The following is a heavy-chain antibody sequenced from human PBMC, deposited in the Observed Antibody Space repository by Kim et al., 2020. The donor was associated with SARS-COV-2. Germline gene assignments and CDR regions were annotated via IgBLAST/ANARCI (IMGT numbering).Heavy chain of an antibody. CDR2: ISWNSGSI. V-gene: IGHV3-9*01. Sequence: GGSLRLSCAASGFTFDDYAMHWVRQAPGKGLEWVSGISWNSGSIGYADSVKGRFTISRDNAKNSLYLQMNSLRAEDTALYYCAKEGGYYDSSGYLNYYYGMDVWGQGTTVTVSS. CDR1: GFTFDDYA. CDR3: AKEGGYYDSSGYLNYYYGMDV. J-gene: IGHJ6*02. D-gene: IGHD3-22*01.